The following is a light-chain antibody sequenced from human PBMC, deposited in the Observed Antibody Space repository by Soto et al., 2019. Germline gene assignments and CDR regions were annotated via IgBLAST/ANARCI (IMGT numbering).Light chain of an antibody. CDR3: QQYNNWPPK. J-gene: IGKJ1*01. Sequence: ELVMTQSPATLSVSPGERATLSCRASQSISSNLAWYQQKPGQAPSLLIYGASTRATGIPARFSGSGSGTELTITISSLQSEDCEVYYCQQYNNWPPKFGQGTKVDIK. V-gene: IGKV3-15*01. CDR1: QSISSN. CDR2: GAS.